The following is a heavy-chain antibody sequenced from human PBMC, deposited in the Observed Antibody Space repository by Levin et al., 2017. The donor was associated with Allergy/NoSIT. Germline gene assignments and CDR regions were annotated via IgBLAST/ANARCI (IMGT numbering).Heavy chain of an antibody. CDR2: ISSSSSTI. CDR3: ARVLVAGTVRDHYYYYGMDV. CDR1: GFTFSSYS. Sequence: GGSLRLSCAASGFTFSSYSMNWVRQAPGKGLEWVSYISSSSSTIYYADSVKGRFTISRDNAKNSLYLQMNSLRAEDTAVYYCARVLVAGTVRDHYYYYGMDVWGQGTTVTVSS. D-gene: IGHD6-19*01. J-gene: IGHJ6*02. V-gene: IGHV3-48*01.